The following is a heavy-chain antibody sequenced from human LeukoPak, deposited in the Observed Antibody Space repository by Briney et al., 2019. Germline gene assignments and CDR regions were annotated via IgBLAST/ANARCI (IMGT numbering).Heavy chain of an antibody. CDR2: INHSGST. CDR3: ARAGTTQRTNKRRYNWFDP. CDR1: GGSFSGYY. J-gene: IGHJ5*02. Sequence: SQTLSLTCAVYGGSFSGYYWSWIRQPPGKGLEWIGEINHSGSTNYNPSLKSRVTISVDTSKNQFSLKLSSVTAADTAVYYCARAGTTQRTNKRRYNWFDPWGQGTRVTVSS. D-gene: IGHD2/OR15-2a*01. V-gene: IGHV4-34*01.